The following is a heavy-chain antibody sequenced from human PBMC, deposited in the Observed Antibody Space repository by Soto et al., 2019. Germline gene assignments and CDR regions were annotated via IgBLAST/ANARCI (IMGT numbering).Heavy chain of an antibody. CDR1: GDTFSTYT. CDR2: IIPRSATS. CDR3: ARDGRNGGYFDY. V-gene: IGHV1-69*13. D-gene: IGHD2-8*01. Sequence: SVKVSCKASGDTFSTYTITWMRQAPGQGLEWMGGIIPRSATSNYAQKFQGRVTITADESTNTAYMELSSLRSEDTAVYYCARDGRNGGYFDYWGQGTVVTVSS. J-gene: IGHJ4*02.